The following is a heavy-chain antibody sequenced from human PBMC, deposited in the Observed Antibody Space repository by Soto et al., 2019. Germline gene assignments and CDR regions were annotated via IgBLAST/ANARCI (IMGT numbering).Heavy chain of an antibody. V-gene: IGHV3-15*01. D-gene: IGHD3-3*01. CDR3: TTTYYDFWSGYPIGNWFDP. J-gene: IGHJ5*02. CDR1: GFTFSNAW. Sequence: EVQLVESGGGLVKPGGSLRLSCAASGFTFSNAWMSWVRQAPGKGLEWVGRIKSKTDGGTTDYAAPVKGRFTISRDDSKNTLYLQMNSLKTEDTAVYYCTTTYYDFWSGYPIGNWFDPWGQGTLVTVSS. CDR2: IKSKTDGGTT.